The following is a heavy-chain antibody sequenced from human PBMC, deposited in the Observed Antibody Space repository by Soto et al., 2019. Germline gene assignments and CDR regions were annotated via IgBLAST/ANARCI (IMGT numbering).Heavy chain of an antibody. CDR3: ARDRTYCGGDCSPFPDY. CDR1: GFTFSSYS. Sequence: GGSLRLSCAASGFTFSSYSMNWVRQAPGKGLEWVSSISSSSSYIYYADSVKGRFTISRDNAKNSLYLQMNSLRAEDTAVYYCARDRTYCGGDCSPFPDYWGQGTLVTVSS. D-gene: IGHD2-21*01. V-gene: IGHV3-21*01. J-gene: IGHJ4*02. CDR2: ISSSSSYI.